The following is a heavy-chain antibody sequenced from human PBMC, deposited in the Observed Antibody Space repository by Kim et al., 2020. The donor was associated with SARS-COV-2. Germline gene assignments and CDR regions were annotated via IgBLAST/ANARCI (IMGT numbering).Heavy chain of an antibody. Sequence: GGSLRLSRAASGFTFSSYAMHWVRQAPGKGLEYVSAISSNGGSTYYANSVKGRFTISRDNSKNTLYLQMGSLRAEDMAVYYCARDLGDYYDSSGRPDWYFDLWGRGTLVTVSS. V-gene: IGHV3-64*01. D-gene: IGHD3-22*01. CDR2: ISSNGGST. J-gene: IGHJ2*01. CDR1: GFTFSSYA. CDR3: ARDLGDYYDSSGRPDWYFDL.